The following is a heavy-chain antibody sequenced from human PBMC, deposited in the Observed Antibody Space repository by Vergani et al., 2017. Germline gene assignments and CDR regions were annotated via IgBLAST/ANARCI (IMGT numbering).Heavy chain of an antibody. CDR2: ISWNSGSI. CDR3: AKGGPLLWFGELSS. V-gene: IGHV3-9*01. CDR1: GFTFDDYA. D-gene: IGHD3-10*01. Sequence: EVQLVESGGGLVQPGRSLRLSCAASGFTFDDYAMHWVRQAPGKGLEWVSGISWNSGSIGYADSVKGRFTISRDNAKNSLYLQMNSLRAEDTALYYCAKGGPLLWFGELSSWGQGTLGTVSS. J-gene: IGHJ5*02.